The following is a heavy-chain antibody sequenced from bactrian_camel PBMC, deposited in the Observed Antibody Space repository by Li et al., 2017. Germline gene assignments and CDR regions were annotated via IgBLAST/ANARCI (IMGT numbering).Heavy chain of an antibody. CDR1: GYTTTLRRS. CDR3: AAAAGLFGGTCLDVRSVDY. Sequence: VQLVESGGGSVQAGGSLRLSCEISGYTTTLRRSVGWFRQAPGKEREGVAAVSPGGVSSVYANSVKGRFTISKDNAKNTLYLQMNSLNSEDTAMYYCAAAAGLFGGTCLDVRSVDYWGQGTQVTVS. D-gene: IGHD7*01. CDR2: VSPGGVSS. J-gene: IGHJ4*01. V-gene: IGHV3S1*01.